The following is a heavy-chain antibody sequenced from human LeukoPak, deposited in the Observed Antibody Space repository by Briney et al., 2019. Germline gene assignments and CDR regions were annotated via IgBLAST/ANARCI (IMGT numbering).Heavy chain of an antibody. CDR1: AYSFTGYY. V-gene: IGHV1-2*02. D-gene: IGHD3-9*01. CDR3: ARTDYDILTGYVEVPWFDP. Sequence: ASVKLSCNASAYSFTGYYMHLVRHPPAQGLGRMGCINPNSGSSYYAQTFQGRVTLTRDTSISTAYMERRSLRADDTAVYYCARTDYDILTGYVEVPWFDPWGQGTLVTVSS. J-gene: IGHJ5*02. CDR2: INPNSGSS.